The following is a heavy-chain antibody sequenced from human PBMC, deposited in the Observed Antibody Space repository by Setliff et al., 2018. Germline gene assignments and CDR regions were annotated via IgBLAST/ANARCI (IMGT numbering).Heavy chain of an antibody. Sequence: GGSLRLSCAASGFSFSNAWMSWVRQAPGKGLEWVGRIKSKTDDGTTEYAAPVEGRFTISRDNSKNTLYLQMSSLRADDTAIYYCARDQFRNSGGLYSWGQGTLVTVSS. J-gene: IGHJ5*02. CDR3: ARDQFRNSGGLYS. CDR1: GFSFSNAW. V-gene: IGHV3-15*01. D-gene: IGHD1-7*01. CDR2: IKSKTDDGTT.